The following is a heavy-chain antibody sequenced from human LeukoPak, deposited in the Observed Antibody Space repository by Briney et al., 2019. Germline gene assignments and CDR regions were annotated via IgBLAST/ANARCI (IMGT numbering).Heavy chain of an antibody. Sequence: NPSQTLSLTCTVSGGSISSGDYYWSWIRQPPGKGLEWIGYIYYSGSTYYNPSLKSRVTISVDTSKNQFSLKLSSVTAADTAVYYCASDSGSGYFDYWGQGTLVTVSS. J-gene: IGHJ4*02. V-gene: IGHV4-30-4*01. CDR1: GGSISSGDYY. CDR2: IYYSGST. D-gene: IGHD1-26*01. CDR3: ASDSGSGYFDY.